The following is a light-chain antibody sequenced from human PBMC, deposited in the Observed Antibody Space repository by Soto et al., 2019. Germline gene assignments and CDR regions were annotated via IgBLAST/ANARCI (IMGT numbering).Light chain of an antibody. J-gene: IGKJ1*01. CDR1: QSISTY. Sequence: DIQMTQSPSTLSASVGDRVTITCRASQSISTYLAWYQQKPGRAPKLLIYDASGLEGGVPSRFSGSGSGTKFTLTIASLQPDDFATYYCQQYETFSGTFGPGTKVEI. CDR3: QQYETFSGT. CDR2: DAS. V-gene: IGKV1-5*01.